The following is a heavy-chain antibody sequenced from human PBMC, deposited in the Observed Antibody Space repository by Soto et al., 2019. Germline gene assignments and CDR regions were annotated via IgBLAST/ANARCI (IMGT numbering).Heavy chain of an antibody. CDR1: GGSVSGGSYY. D-gene: IGHD3-3*01. CDR2: IYYSGSS. CDR3: ARVLFGRGNWFDP. V-gene: IGHV4-61*01. J-gene: IGHJ5*02. Sequence: PSETLSLTCTVSGGSVSGGSYYWNWIRQPPGKGLEWIGYIYYSGSSNYNPSLKSRVTISIDTSKNQFSLKLSSVTAADTAVYYCARVLFGRGNWFDPWGQGTLVTVSS.